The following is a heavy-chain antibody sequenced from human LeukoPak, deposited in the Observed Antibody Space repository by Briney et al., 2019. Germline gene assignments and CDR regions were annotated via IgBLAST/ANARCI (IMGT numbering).Heavy chain of an antibody. CDR2: IRYDGSNK. Sequence: GGSLRLSCAASGFTFSSYGMHWVRQTPGKGLEWVAFIRYDGSNKYYADSVKGRFTISRDNAKNSLYLQMNSLRAEDTAVYYCARDSEEYSSSSYDYWGQGTLVTVSS. CDR3: ARDSEEYSSSSYDY. V-gene: IGHV3-30*02. J-gene: IGHJ4*02. CDR1: GFTFSSYG. D-gene: IGHD6-6*01.